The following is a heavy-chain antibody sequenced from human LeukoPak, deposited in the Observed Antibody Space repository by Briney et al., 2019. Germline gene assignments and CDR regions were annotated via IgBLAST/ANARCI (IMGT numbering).Heavy chain of an antibody. V-gene: IGHV3-11*04. CDR3: ARVEDYDILTGFDC. CDR2: ISSSGSTI. Sequence: GGSLRLSCAASGFTFSDYYMSWIRQAPGKGLEWVSYISSSGSTIYYADSVKGRFTISRDNAKNSLYLQMNSLRAEDTAVYYCARVEDYDILTGFDCWGQGTLVTVSS. D-gene: IGHD3-9*01. CDR1: GFTFSDYY. J-gene: IGHJ4*02.